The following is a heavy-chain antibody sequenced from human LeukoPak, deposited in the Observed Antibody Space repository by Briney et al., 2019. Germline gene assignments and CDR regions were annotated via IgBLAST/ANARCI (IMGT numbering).Heavy chain of an antibody. V-gene: IGHV3-53*01. CDR1: GFTFSIFW. J-gene: IGHJ4*02. Sequence: GGSLRLSCAASGFTFSIFWMHWVRQAPGKGLEWVSVIYGGGSTYYADSVKGRFTISRDTSKNTLYLQMNSLRAEDTAVYYCATWPGGWYGEDSWGQGTLVTVSS. CDR2: IYGGGST. CDR3: ATWPGGWYGEDS. D-gene: IGHD6-19*01.